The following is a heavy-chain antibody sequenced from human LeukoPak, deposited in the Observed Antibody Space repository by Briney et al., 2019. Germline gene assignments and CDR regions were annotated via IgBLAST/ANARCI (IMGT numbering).Heavy chain of an antibody. CDR1: GFTFSDLW. D-gene: IGHD2-21*01. CDR3: ATGPYSAFEM. V-gene: IGHV3-74*01. Sequence: GGSLRLSCTASGFTFSDLWVHWVRQPPGGGLVWVSRVKGDEISTVYADSVKGRFTISRDNAKNTLYLQMNSLRADDTALYYCATGPYSAFEMWGQGTMVTVSS. J-gene: IGHJ3*02. CDR2: VKGDEIST.